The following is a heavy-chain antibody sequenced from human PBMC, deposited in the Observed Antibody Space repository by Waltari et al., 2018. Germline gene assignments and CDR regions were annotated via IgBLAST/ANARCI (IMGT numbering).Heavy chain of an antibody. Sequence: QVQLVESGGGVVQPGRSLRLSCAASGFTFSSYAMHWVRQAPGKGLEWVAVISYDGSNKYYADSVKGRFTISRDNSKNTLYLQMNSLRSEDTAVYYCATKGMLWFGELWGYWGQGTLVTVSS. CDR2: ISYDGSNK. D-gene: IGHD3-10*01. J-gene: IGHJ4*02. CDR3: ATKGMLWFGELWGY. CDR1: GFTFSSYA. V-gene: IGHV3-30-3*01.